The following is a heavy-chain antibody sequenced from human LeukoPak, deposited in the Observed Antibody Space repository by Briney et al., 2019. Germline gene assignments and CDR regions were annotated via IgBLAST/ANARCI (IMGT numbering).Heavy chain of an antibody. V-gene: IGHV5-51*01. Sequence: GESLKISCKGSGYTFTNYWIGWVRQMPGKGLEFMGIIYPGDSDTRYSPSFQGQVTISVDKSISTAYLQWSSLKASDTAMYYCARQKSRSIRYFDWLPPDYWGQGTLATVSS. D-gene: IGHD3-9*01. CDR1: GYTFTNYW. J-gene: IGHJ4*02. CDR3: ARQKSRSIRYFDWLPPDY. CDR2: IYPGDSDT.